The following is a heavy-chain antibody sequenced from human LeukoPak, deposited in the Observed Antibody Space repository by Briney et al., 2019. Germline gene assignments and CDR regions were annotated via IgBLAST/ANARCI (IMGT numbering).Heavy chain of an antibody. D-gene: IGHD5-12*01. V-gene: IGHV3-23*01. Sequence: GGSLRLSCAASGFPLSRYAMSWVRQAPGKGLEWVSGSSGRDGTTAYADPVKGRFTISRDSSRNSLFLQLDSLRPEDTAVYYCAEDVMATMSSGGYYFDHWGQGTLVTVSS. CDR3: AEDVMATMSSGGYYFDH. CDR1: GFPLSRYA. J-gene: IGHJ4*02. CDR2: SSGRDGTT.